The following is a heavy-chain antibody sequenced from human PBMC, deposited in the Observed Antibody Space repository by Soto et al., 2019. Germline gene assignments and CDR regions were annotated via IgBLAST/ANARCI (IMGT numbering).Heavy chain of an antibody. J-gene: IGHJ6*02. CDR1: GYSFTGYW. Sequence: EMQLVKSGAEVKKPGESLKISCEGSGYSFTGYWIAWVRQMPGKGLEWMGIIYPGDSDTRYSPSFQGQVTISADKSIRTVYLQWSSLKASDTAMYYCAMVAWNLYKTGGVWGQGTTVTVSS. CDR2: IYPGDSDT. CDR3: AMVAWNLYKTGGV. V-gene: IGHV5-51*01. D-gene: IGHD1-1*01.